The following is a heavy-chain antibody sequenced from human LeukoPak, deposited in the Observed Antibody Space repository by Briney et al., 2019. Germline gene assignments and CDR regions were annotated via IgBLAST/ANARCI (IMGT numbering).Heavy chain of an antibody. J-gene: IGHJ4*02. CDR2: IIPIFGTA. CDR1: GGTFSSYA. Sequence: ASVKVSCKASGGTFSSYAISWVRQAPGQGLEWMGGIIPIFGTANYAQKFQGRVTITADESTSTAYMDLSSLRSEDTAVYYCARDSRGSSWPKFDYWGQGTLVTVSS. CDR3: ARDSRGSSWPKFDY. D-gene: IGHD6-13*01. V-gene: IGHV1-69*13.